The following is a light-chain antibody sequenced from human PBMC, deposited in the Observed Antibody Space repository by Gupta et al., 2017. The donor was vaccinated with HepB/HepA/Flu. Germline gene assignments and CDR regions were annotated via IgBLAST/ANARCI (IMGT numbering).Light chain of an antibody. CDR2: EVS. V-gene: IGLV2-18*02. Sequence: QSALTQPPSVSGPPGQSVTISCTGTSSDVGSYNRVSWYQQPPGTAPKLMIYEVSNRPAGVPDRFSGSKSGNTASLTISGLQAEDEADYYCSSYTSSRTLVFGGGTKLTVL. CDR3: SSYTSSRTLV. CDR1: SSDVGSYNR. J-gene: IGLJ2*01.